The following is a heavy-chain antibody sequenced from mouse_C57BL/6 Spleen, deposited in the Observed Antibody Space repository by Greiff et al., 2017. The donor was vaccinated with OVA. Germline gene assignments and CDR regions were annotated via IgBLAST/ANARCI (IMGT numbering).Heavy chain of an antibody. CDR1: GYTFTSYW. Sequence: VQLQQSGAELVKPGASVKLSCKASGYTFTSYWMHWVKQRPGQGLEWIGMIHPNSGSTNYNEKFKSKATLTVDKSSSTAYMQLSSLTSEDSAVYYCARSGTGTLWFAYWGQGTLVTVSA. D-gene: IGHD4-1*01. J-gene: IGHJ3*01. V-gene: IGHV1-64*01. CDR3: ARSGTGTLWFAY. CDR2: IHPNSGST.